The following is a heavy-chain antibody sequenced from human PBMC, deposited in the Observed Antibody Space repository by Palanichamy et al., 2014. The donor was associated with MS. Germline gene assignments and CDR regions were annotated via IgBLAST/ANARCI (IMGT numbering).Heavy chain of an antibody. J-gene: IGHJ4*02. Sequence: TCTVSGGSVSSSSYYWGWIRQPPGKGLEWIGSIYFGGSTYYTPSLKSRVTVSVDTSKNQFSLRLTSVTAADTAVYYCARLRMGADPRWGQGTLVTVSS. D-gene: IGHD1-26*01. CDR3: ARLRMGADPR. CDR1: GGSVSSSSYY. CDR2: IYFGGST. V-gene: IGHV4-39*01.